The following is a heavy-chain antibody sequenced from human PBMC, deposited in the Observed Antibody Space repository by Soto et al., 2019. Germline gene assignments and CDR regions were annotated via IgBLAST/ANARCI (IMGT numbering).Heavy chain of an antibody. V-gene: IGHV3-11*01. CDR3: AKSRDRDYSAAFDI. CDR2: ISSSGSI. D-gene: IGHD2-15*01. CDR1: GFTFSDYY. Sequence: GGSLRLSCAASGFTFSDYYMSWIRQAPGKGLEWVSYISSSGSIGYADSVKGRFTISRDNAKNSLYLQMNSLRAEDTALYYCAKSRDRDYSAAFDIWGQGTMVTVSS. J-gene: IGHJ3*02.